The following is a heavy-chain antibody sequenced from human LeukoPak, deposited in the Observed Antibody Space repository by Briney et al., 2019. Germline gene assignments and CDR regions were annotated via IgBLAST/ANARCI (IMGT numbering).Heavy chain of an antibody. J-gene: IGHJ4*02. CDR3: AKVGFSEMEWLLYSDH. CDR2: ISGSSGHT. V-gene: IGHV3-23*01. Sequence: PGGSLRLSCAASGLTFSSDAMSGVRQAPGKRLEWVSAISGSSGHTYYADSVKGRFTTSRDNTKNTLYLQMNSLRAEDTAVYYCAKVGFSEMEWLLYSDHWGQGTLVTVSS. CDR1: GLTFSSDA. D-gene: IGHD3-3*01.